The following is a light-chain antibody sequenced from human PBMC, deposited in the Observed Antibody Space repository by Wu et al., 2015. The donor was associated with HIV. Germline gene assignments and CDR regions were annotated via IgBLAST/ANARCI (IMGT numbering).Light chain of an antibody. CDR1: HSVDTW. J-gene: IGKJ1*01. CDR3: QQYYSYST. V-gene: IGKV1-5*03. CDR2: QAS. Sequence: DIQMTQSPSTLSASIGDRVTITCRASHSVDTWLVWYQRKPGKAPSLLIYQASNLESGVPSRFSGSGSGTEFILTISSLQPDDFATYYCQQYYSYSTFGQGTKVEIK.